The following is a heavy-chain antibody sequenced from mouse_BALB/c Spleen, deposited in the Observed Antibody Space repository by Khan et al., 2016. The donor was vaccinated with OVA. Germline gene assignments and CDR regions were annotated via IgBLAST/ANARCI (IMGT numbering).Heavy chain of an antibody. Sequence: EVQLQESGPGLVKPSQSLSLTCTVTGYSITSDYAWNWIRQFPGNKLEWMGYISHSGSTSYTPSLKSRISITRDTTKNQFFLPLNSVTTEDTATYFCTRGRAYWGQGTLVTVSA. V-gene: IGHV3-2*02. CDR1: GYSITSDYA. J-gene: IGHJ3*01. CDR3: TRGRAY. D-gene: IGHD3-3*01. CDR2: ISHSGST.